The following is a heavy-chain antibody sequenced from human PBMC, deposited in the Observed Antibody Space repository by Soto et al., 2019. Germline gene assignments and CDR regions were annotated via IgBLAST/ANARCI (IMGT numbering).Heavy chain of an antibody. Sequence: QVQLVQSGAEVKKPGSSVKVSCKASGGTFSSYAISWVRQAPGQGLEWMGGIIPIFGTANYAQKFQGRVTITADESTSTDYLELSSLRSEDTAVYYCARDFKDSYSSSNYYYYGMDVRGQGTTVTVSS. CDR3: ARDFKDSYSSSNYYYYGMDV. CDR2: IIPIFGTA. V-gene: IGHV1-69*01. D-gene: IGHD6-13*01. J-gene: IGHJ6*01. CDR1: GGTFSSYA.